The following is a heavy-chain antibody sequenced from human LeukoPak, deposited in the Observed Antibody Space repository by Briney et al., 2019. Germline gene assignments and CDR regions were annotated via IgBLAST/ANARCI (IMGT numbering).Heavy chain of an antibody. CDR3: ARDPNIVVVPAAMPAGY. CDR2: ISGSGGST. J-gene: IGHJ4*02. V-gene: IGHV3-23*01. Sequence: GGCLRLSCAASGFTFSSYAMSWVRQAPGKGREWVSAISGSGGSTYYADSVKGRFTISSGNSKNPLYLQMNRLRAEETAVYYCARDPNIVVVPAAMPAGYWGQRTLVTLS. D-gene: IGHD2-2*01. CDR1: GFTFSSYA.